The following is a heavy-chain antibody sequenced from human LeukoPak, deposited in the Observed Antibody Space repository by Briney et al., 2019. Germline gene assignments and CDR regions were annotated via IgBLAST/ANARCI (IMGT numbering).Heavy chain of an antibody. CDR3: AKDTDSSSWYYFDY. D-gene: IGHD6-13*01. Sequence: GGSLRLSCAASGFTFSSYSMNCVRQAPGKGLEWVSYISSSSSTIYYADSVKGRFTISRDNSKNTLYLQMNSLRAEDTAVYYCAKDTDSSSWYYFDYWGQGTLVTVSS. J-gene: IGHJ4*02. CDR2: ISSSSSTI. CDR1: GFTFSSYS. V-gene: IGHV3-48*01.